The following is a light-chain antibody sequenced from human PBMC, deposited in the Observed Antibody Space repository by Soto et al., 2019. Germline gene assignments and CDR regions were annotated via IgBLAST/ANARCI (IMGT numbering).Light chain of an antibody. V-gene: IGKV1-39*01. CDR2: AAS. Sequence: DIQMTQSPSSLSASVGDRVTITCRASQSISSYLNWYQQKPGKAPKLLIYAASSWQSGVPSRFSVSGSGTDFTLTISSLLPEDFATYYCQQSYSIPYTVGQGTKLEIK. CDR3: QQSYSIPYT. J-gene: IGKJ2*01. CDR1: QSISSY.